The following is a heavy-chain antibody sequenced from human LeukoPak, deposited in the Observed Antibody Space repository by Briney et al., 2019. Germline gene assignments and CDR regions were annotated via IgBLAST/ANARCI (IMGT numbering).Heavy chain of an antibody. J-gene: IGHJ4*02. CDR2: IKQEGSEK. CDR1: GFTFSSYW. V-gene: IGHV3-7*01. Sequence: PGGSLRLSCAASGFTFSSYWMSWVRQAPGKGLEWVANIKQEGSEKYYVDSVKGRFTISRDNAKNSLYLQMNSLRAEDTAVYYCARRNPEGYSSSWYGFDYWGQGTLVTVSS. D-gene: IGHD6-13*01. CDR3: ARRNPEGYSSSWYGFDY.